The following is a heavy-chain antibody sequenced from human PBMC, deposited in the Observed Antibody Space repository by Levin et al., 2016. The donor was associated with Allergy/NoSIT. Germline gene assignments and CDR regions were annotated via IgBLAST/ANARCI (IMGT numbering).Heavy chain of an antibody. D-gene: IGHD3-3*01. CDR1: GYTFTSHD. CDR2: MNPNSGST. Sequence: ASVKVSCKASGYTFTSHDINWVRQATGQGLEWMGWMNPNSGSTAYAQKFQGRVTMTRNTSIGTAYMELSGLRSEDTAVYYCARVIDYYDYWTGSRNYMDVWGRGTTVTVSS. J-gene: IGHJ6*03. CDR3: ARVIDYYDYWTGSRNYMDV. V-gene: IGHV1-8*01.